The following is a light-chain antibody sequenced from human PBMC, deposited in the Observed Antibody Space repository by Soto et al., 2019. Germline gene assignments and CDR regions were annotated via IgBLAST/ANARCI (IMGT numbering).Light chain of an antibody. J-gene: IGLJ1*01. Sequence: QSVLTQPRSVSGSPGQSVTISCTGLSSGVGGYNYVSWYQQHPGKAPRLLIYDVSQRPSGVPDRFSGSASGDTASLTISGLLADDEAGYYCCSYAGTYVFGSGTKLTVL. CDR1: SSGVGGYNY. CDR3: CSYAGTYV. CDR2: DVS. V-gene: IGLV2-11*01.